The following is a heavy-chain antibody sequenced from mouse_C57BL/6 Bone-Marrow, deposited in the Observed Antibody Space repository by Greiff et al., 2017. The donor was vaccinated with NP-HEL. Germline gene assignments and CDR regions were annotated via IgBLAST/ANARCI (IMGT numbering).Heavy chain of an antibody. CDR1: GYTFTDYN. Sequence: EVQLQQSGPELVKPGASVKIPCKASGYTFTDYNMDWVKQSHGKSLEWIGDINPNNGGTIYNQKFKGKATLTVDKSSSTAYMELRSLTSEDTAVYYSARVRGEYYYGDLDYWGQGTTLTVSS. CDR2: INPNNGGT. CDR3: ARVRGEYYYGDLDY. V-gene: IGHV1-18*01. D-gene: IGHD1-1*01. J-gene: IGHJ2*01.